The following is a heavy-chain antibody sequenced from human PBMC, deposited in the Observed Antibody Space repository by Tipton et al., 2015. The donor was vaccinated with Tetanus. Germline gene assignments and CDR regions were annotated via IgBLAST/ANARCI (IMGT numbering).Heavy chain of an antibody. D-gene: IGHD1-26*01. CDR1: GFTFSNYA. V-gene: IGHV3-33*01. CDR2: IWYDGNNK. Sequence: RSLRLSCEVSGFTFSNYAIHWVRQAPGKGLEWVAVIWYDGNNKYYAESVRGRFTISRDNSRNTVFLQMNSLRVEDTAVYYCARGKKEAATDYWGQGTLVSVSS. CDR3: ARGKKEAATDY. J-gene: IGHJ4*02.